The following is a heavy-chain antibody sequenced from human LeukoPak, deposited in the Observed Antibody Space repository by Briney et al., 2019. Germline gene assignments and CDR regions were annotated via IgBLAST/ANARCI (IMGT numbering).Heavy chain of an antibody. J-gene: IGHJ4*02. V-gene: IGHV4-38-2*02. Sequence: SETLSLTCTVSGYSISSGYFWGWMRQPPGKGLEWIGSIYQSETAHYNPSLKSRVTISVDTSKNQFSLKLSSVTAADTAVYYCATSGWYLLPGVYWGQGTLVTVSS. CDR1: GYSISSGYF. CDR2: IYQSETA. D-gene: IGHD6-19*01. CDR3: ATSGWYLLPGVY.